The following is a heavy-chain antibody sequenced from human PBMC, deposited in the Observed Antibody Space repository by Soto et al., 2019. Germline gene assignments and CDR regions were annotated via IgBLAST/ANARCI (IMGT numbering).Heavy chain of an antibody. CDR2: IYYSGST. V-gene: IGHV4-59*01. J-gene: IGHJ4*02. CDR3: ARGYCSGGSCYRFNFDN. CDR1: GGSISSYY. D-gene: IGHD2-15*01. Sequence: PSETLSLTCTVSGGSISSYYWSWIRQPPGKGLEWIGYIYYSGSTNYNPSLKSRVTISVDTSKNQFSLKLSSVTAADTAVYYFARGYCSGGSCYRFNFDNRGQHAVVTVSS.